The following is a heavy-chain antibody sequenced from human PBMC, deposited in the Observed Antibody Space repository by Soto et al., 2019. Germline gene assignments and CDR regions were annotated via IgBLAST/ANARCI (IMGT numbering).Heavy chain of an antibody. J-gene: IGHJ4*02. CDR1: GYTFTSYA. CDR3: ARGSSWSYFDY. CDR2: INTAKDNT. Sequence: QVQLGQSGAEVKKSGASGKVSCKASGYTFTSYAIHWVRQAPGQRLEWMGWINTAKDNTKYSQKFQGRVTITRDTSASIVYMELSSLRSEDTAVYYCARGSSWSYFDYWGQGTLVTVSS. D-gene: IGHD6-13*01. V-gene: IGHV1-3*04.